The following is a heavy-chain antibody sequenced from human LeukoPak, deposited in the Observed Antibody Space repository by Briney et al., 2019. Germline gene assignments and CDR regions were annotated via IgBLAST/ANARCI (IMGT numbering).Heavy chain of an antibody. CDR2: ISGDGGST. J-gene: IGHJ3*02. V-gene: IGHV3-43*02. CDR1: GFTFDDYA. D-gene: IGHD2-15*01. Sequence: GVSLRLSCAASGFTFDDYAMHWVRQAPGTGLEWVSLISGDGGSTYYADSVRGRFTISRDNSKNSLYLQMDSLRTEDTAFYYCAKEIDTLGTNAFDIWGQGTMVTVSS. CDR3: AKEIDTLGTNAFDI.